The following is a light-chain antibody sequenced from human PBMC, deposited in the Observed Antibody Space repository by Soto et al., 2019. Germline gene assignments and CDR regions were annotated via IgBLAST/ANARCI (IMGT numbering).Light chain of an antibody. CDR1: QSVNSN. Sequence: EIAMTQSRATLSVSPGERATHACRASQSVNSNLAWYQQKPGQAPRLLIYGASTRATGIPARFSGSGSGTEFTLTISSRQSEDVAVYYCQQYNNWPPWTFGQGTKVEIK. CDR2: GAS. J-gene: IGKJ1*01. CDR3: QQYNNWPPWT. V-gene: IGKV3-15*01.